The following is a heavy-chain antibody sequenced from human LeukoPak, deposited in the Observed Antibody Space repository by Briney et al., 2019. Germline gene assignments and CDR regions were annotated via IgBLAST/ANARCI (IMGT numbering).Heavy chain of an antibody. Sequence: SQTLSLTCTVSGGSISSGDYYWSWIRQPPGKGLKWIAYMYYSGSTYYNPSLKSRVTMSADTSKNQLSLKLSSVTAADTAVYYCARPYYYDSRIDPWGQGILVTVSS. CDR3: ARPYYYDSRIDP. CDR1: GGSISSGDYY. V-gene: IGHV4-30-4*01. J-gene: IGHJ5*02. CDR2: MYYSGST. D-gene: IGHD3-22*01.